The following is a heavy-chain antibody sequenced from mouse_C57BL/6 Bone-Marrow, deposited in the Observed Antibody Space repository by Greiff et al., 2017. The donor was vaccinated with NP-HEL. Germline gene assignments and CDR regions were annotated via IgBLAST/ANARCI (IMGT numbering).Heavy chain of an antibody. CDR2: IDPENGDT. CDR1: GFNIKDDY. CDR3: TTWGTRFAY. V-gene: IGHV14-4*01. D-gene: IGHD3-3*01. Sequence: VQLQQSGAELVRPGASVKLSCTASGFNIKDDYMHWVKQRPEQGLEWIGWIDPENGDTEYASKFQGKATITADTSSNTAYLQRSSLTSEDTAVYYCTTWGTRFAYWGQGTLVTVSA. J-gene: IGHJ3*01.